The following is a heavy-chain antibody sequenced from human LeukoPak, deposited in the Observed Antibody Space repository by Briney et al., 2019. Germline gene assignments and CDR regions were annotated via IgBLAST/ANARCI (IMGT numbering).Heavy chain of an antibody. V-gene: IGHV3-23*01. CDR3: AKTWDSWGSYRYVDY. D-gene: IGHD3-16*02. Sequence: GGSLRLSCAASGFTFSSYAMSWVRQAPGKGLEWVSAISGSGGSTYYADSVKGRFTISRDNSKNTLYLQMNSLRAEDTAVYYCAKTWDSWGSYRYVDYWGQGTLVTVSS. CDR1: GFTFSSYA. J-gene: IGHJ4*02. CDR2: ISGSGGST.